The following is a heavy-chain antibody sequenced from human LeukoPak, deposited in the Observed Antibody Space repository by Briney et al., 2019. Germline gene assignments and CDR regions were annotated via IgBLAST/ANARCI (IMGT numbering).Heavy chain of an antibody. CDR3: ARQQYCSGGRSCWFDP. J-gene: IGHJ5*02. CDR1: GGSISSYY. Sequence: SETLSLTCTVSGGSISSYYWSWIRQPPGKGLEWIGYIYYSGSTNYNPSLKSRVTISVDTSKNQFSLKLSSVTAADTAVYYCARQQYCSGGRSCWFDPWGQGTLVTVSS. CDR2: IYYSGST. V-gene: IGHV4-59*08. D-gene: IGHD2-15*01.